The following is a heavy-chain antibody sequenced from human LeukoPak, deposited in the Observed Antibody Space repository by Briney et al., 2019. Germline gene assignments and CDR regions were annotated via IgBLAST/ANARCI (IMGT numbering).Heavy chain of an antibody. CDR1: GFTFSSYA. V-gene: IGHV3-23*01. CDR3: AKAEYGDYGGAFDI. Sequence: GGSLRLSCAASGFTFSSYAMSWVRQAPGKGLEWVSSISGAGGYTYYTDSVKGRFTISGDNSKNTLYLHMNSLRADDTAVYYCAKAEYGDYGGAFDIWGQGTMVTVSS. J-gene: IGHJ3*02. CDR2: ISGAGGYT. D-gene: IGHD4-17*01.